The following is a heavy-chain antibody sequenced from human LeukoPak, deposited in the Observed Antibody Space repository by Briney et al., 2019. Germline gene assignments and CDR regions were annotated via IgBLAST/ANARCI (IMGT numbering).Heavy chain of an antibody. CDR3: ARDDSRQQLVPEYFQH. CDR2: ISSSSSYI. CDR1: GFTFSSYG. V-gene: IGHV3-21*01. D-gene: IGHD6-13*01. J-gene: IGHJ1*01. Sequence: GGSLRLSCAASGFTFSSYGMHWVRQAPGKGLEWVSSISSSSSYIYYADSVKGRFTISRDNAKNSLYLQMNSLRAEDTAVYYCARDDSRQQLVPEYFQHWGQGTLVTVSS.